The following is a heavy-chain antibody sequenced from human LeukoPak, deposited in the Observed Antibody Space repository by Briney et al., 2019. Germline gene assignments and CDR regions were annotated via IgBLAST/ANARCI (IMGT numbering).Heavy chain of an antibody. Sequence: ASVKVSCKASGFRFTSFGVSWVRQAPGQGLERMGWISTYIGVTHYAEKFEDRVTMTIDTSTTTAYMELRSLRYDDTAVYYCARDSDYSGNGNGDWFDPWGQGTVVTVSS. CDR1: GFRFTSFG. CDR2: ISTYIGVT. CDR3: ARDSDYSGNGNGDWFDP. D-gene: IGHD4-11*01. V-gene: IGHV1-18*04. J-gene: IGHJ5*02.